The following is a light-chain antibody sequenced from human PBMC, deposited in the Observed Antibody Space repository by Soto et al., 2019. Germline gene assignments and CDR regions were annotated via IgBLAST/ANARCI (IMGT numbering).Light chain of an antibody. Sequence: QSVLTQPRSASGSPGQSVTISCTGTSSDVGVYNDVSWYQQYPGKAPKIMIYDVSKRPSGVPDRFSGSKSDNTASLTISGLQAEDEADYYCCSYADSYTFVFGIGTKVTVL. CDR1: SSDVGVYND. CDR2: DVS. V-gene: IGLV2-11*01. CDR3: CSYADSYTFV. J-gene: IGLJ1*01.